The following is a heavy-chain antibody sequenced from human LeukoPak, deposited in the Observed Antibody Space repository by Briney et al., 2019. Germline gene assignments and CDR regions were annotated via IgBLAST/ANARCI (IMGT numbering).Heavy chain of an antibody. CDR3: ARGRRTGTIADFNYYYYMDV. D-gene: IGHD2-8*02. Sequence: PSETLSLTSAVYGGSFSGNYWSWIRQPPGKGREWIGEINHSGSTNYNTSLKSRVTISVDTSKNQFSLKLSSVTAADTAVYYCARGRRTGTIADFNYYYYMDVWGKGTTVTVSS. J-gene: IGHJ6*03. CDR1: GGSFSGNY. V-gene: IGHV4-34*01. CDR2: INHSGST.